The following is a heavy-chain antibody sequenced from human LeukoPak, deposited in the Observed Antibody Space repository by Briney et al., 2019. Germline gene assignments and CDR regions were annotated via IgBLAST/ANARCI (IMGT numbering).Heavy chain of an antibody. J-gene: IGHJ5*02. CDR2: ISGSGDST. CDR3: ARDLSWSGYS. D-gene: IGHD3-3*01. Sequence: GGSLRLSCAASGFTFSNYAMSWVRQAPGKGLEWVSAISGSGDSTYNADSVKGRFTISRDNAKNSLYLQMNSLRAEDTAVYYCARDLSWSGYSWGQGTLVTVSS. V-gene: IGHV3-23*01. CDR1: GFTFSNYA.